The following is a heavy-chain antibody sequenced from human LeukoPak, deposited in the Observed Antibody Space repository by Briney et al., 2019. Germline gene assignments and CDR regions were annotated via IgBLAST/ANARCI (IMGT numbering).Heavy chain of an antibody. CDR1: GYTFTSYG. J-gene: IGHJ5*02. V-gene: IGHV1-18*04. Sequence: GASVKVSCKASGYTFTSYGISWVRQAPGQGLDWMGWISAYNGNTNYAQRLQGRVTMTTDTSTSTAYMELRSLRSDDTAVYYCARSYGSGRPPWFDPWGQGTLVTVCS. D-gene: IGHD3-10*01. CDR2: ISAYNGNT. CDR3: ARSYGSGRPPWFDP.